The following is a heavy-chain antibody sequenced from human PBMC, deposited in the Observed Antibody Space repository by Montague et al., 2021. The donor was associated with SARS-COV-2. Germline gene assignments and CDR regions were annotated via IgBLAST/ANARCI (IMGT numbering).Heavy chain of an antibody. CDR2: ICEKRNT. CDR3: ARHYSATLPADY. D-gene: IGHD2-15*01. J-gene: IGHJ4*02. Sequence: SETLSLTCSGSGSWNTGADWNSTRLNPRNHLKSNADICEKRNTNYNPSLTSRVTMSVDTSKNQFSLKVNSVTAADTAVYYCARHYSATLPADYWGQGTLVTVSS. CDR1: GSWNTGAD. V-gene: IGHV4-59*08.